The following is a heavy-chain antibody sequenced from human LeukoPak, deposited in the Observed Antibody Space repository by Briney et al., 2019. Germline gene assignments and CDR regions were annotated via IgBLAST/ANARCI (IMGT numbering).Heavy chain of an antibody. J-gene: IGHJ6*02. V-gene: IGHV3-48*03. CDR1: GFTLSSYE. Sequence: PGGSLRLSCAASGFTLSSYEMNWVRQAPGKGLEWVSYISSSGSTIYYADSVKGRFTISRDNAKNSLYLQMNSLRAEDTAVYYCARLAYYYGMDVWGQGTTVTVSS. CDR3: ARLAYYYGMDV. CDR2: ISSSGSTI.